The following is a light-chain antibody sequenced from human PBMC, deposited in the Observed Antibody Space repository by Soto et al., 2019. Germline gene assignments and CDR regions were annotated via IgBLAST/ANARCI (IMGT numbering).Light chain of an antibody. V-gene: IGLV2-8*01. CDR3: SSWAGSNKWV. Sequence: QSALTQPPSASGSPGPSVTISCSGTSSDVGGYNYVYWYQQHPGKAPKLMIYEVSKRPSGVPDRFSGSKSGNTAYLTVAGLQAENEADYCCSSWAGSNKWVFCGGTKLTAL. J-gene: IGLJ3*02. CDR2: EVS. CDR1: SSDVGGYNY.